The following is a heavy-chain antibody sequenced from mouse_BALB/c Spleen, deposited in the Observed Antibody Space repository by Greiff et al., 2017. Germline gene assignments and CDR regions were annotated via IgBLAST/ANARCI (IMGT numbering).Heavy chain of an antibody. Sequence: QVQLQQPGAELVRPGASVKLSCKASGYTFTSYWINWVKQRPGQGLEWIGNSYPSDSYTNYNQKFKDKATLTVDKSSSTAYMQLSSPTSEDSAVYYCTRHYDYEGYCDYWGQGTTLTVSS. CDR3: TRHYDYEGYCDY. CDR2: SYPSDSYT. J-gene: IGHJ2*01. V-gene: IGHV1-69*02. CDR1: GYTFTSYW. D-gene: IGHD2-4*01.